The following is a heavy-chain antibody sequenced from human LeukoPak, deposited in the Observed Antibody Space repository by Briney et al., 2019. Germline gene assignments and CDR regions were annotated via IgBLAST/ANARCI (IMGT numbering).Heavy chain of an antibody. Sequence: GGSLRLSCAASGFTFSSYSMNWVRQAPGKGLEWVSSISSSSSYIYYADSVKGRFTISRDNAKNSLYLQMNSLRAEDTAVYYCARGAPAEWELLGYYYYYYMDVWGKGTTVTVSS. V-gene: IGHV3-21*04. CDR1: GFTFSSYS. CDR3: ARGAPAEWELLGYYYYYYMDV. J-gene: IGHJ6*03. CDR2: ISSSSSYI. D-gene: IGHD1-26*01.